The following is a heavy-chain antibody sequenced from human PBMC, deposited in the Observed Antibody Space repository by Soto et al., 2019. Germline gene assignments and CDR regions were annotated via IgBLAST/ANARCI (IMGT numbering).Heavy chain of an antibody. J-gene: IGHJ6*02. V-gene: IGHV3-48*02. CDR1: GFTFSSYS. D-gene: IGHD2-15*01. CDR3: ARERVAATRRGYYGMDV. CDR2: ISSSSSTI. Sequence: GGSLRLSCAASGFTFSSYSMNWVRQAPGKGLEWVSYISSSSSTIYYADSVKGRFTISRDNAKNSLYLQMNSLRDEDTAVYYCARERVAATRRGYYGMDVWGQGTTVTVSS.